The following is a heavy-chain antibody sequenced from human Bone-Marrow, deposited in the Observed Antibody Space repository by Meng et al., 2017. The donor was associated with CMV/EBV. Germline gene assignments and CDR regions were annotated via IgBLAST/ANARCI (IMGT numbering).Heavy chain of an antibody. J-gene: IGHJ4*02. V-gene: IGHV4-39*07. Sequence: SETLSLTCTVPGGSISSSSYYWGWIRQPPGKGLEWIGSIYYSGSTYYNPSLKSRVTISVDTSKNQFSLKLSSGTAADTAVYYCVRGSGVVVPAAIDYWGQGTLVTVSS. D-gene: IGHD2-2*01. CDR2: IYYSGST. CDR1: GGSISSSSYY. CDR3: VRGSGVVVPAAIDY.